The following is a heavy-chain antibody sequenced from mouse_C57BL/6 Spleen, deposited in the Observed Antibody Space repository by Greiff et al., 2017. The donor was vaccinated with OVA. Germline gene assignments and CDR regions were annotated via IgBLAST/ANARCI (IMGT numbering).Heavy chain of an antibody. J-gene: IGHJ2*01. D-gene: IGHD1-1*01. CDR1: GYTFTSYW. CDR2: IDPSDSET. V-gene: IGHV1-52*01. Sequence: VQLQQPGAELVRPGSSVKLSCKASGYTFTSYWMHWVKQRPIQGLEWIGNIDPSDSETHYNQKFKDKATLTVDKSSSTAYMQLSSLTSEVSAVYYCARSGYYGSSYNFDYWGQGTTLTVSS. CDR3: ARSGYYGSSYNFDY.